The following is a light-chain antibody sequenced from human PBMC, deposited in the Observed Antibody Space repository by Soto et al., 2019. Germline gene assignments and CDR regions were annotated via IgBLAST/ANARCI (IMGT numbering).Light chain of an antibody. CDR2: GAS. V-gene: IGKV3D-20*02. CDR1: QSVSNNY. Sequence: EIVLTQSPGTLSLSPGERATLSCRASQSVSNNYLAWYQQKPGQAPRLLIYGASNRATGIPDRFSGSGSGTDFTLTISRLEPEDFAVYYCQQRSNWPANFGQGTRLEI. CDR3: QQRSNWPAN. J-gene: IGKJ5*01.